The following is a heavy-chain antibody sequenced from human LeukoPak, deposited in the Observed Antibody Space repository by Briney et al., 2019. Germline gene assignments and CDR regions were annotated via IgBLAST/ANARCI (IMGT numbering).Heavy chain of an antibody. V-gene: IGHV1-2*02. D-gene: IGHD3-22*01. Sequence: ASVKVSCKTSGYTFTGYYMHWVRQAPGQGLEWMGWINPNTGGTNYAQNFQGRVTMTSDTSISTAYMELSSLRFDDTAMYYCARAPMIVVVFPPRLDFWGQGTLVTVSS. CDR3: ARAPMIVVVFPPRLDF. J-gene: IGHJ4*02. CDR2: INPNTGGT. CDR1: GYTFTGYY.